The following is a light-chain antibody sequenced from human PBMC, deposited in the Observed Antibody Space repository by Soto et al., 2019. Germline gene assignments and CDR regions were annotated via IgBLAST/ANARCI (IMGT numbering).Light chain of an antibody. CDR1: QSVSSN. Sequence: EIVMTQSPATLSVSPGERATLSCRASQSVSSNLAWYQQKPGQAPRLLIFGASTRATDIPDRFSGSGYGTGFTLTISSLEPEDFAIYYCQQRSNWPPTFGGGTKVDIK. J-gene: IGKJ4*01. CDR3: QQRSNWPPT. CDR2: GAS. V-gene: IGKV3-15*01.